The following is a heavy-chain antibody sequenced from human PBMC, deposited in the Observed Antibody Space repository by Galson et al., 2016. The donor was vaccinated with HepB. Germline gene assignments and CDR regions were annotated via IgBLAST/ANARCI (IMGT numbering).Heavy chain of an antibody. J-gene: IGHJ3*02. CDR3: GRQRDYDSSANPFDI. CDR1: GYSFTNYW. CDR2: IYGGDSDT. D-gene: IGHD3-22*01. V-gene: IGHV5-51*01. Sequence: QSGAEVKKPGEYLKISCKASGYSFTNYWIGWVRQMPGKGLEWMGIIYGGDSDTRYSPSFQVQVAISADKSIPTAYLQWTRLKASDTAMYYCGRQRDYDSSANPFDIWGQGTMVTVSS.